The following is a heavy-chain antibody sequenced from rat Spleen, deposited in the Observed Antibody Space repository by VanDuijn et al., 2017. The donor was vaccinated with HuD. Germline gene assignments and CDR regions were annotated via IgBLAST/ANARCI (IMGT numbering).Heavy chain of an antibody. D-gene: IGHD1-9*01. CDR3: ARLSYYGYNYVGWYFDF. Sequence: EVQLVESGGGLVQPGRSLKLSCAASGFTFSNYDMAWVRQAPTKGLEWIASISTGGGNTYYRDSVKGRFTISRDNAKNTQYLQMDSLRSEDTATYYCARLSYYGYNYVGWYFDFWGPGTMVTVSS. J-gene: IGHJ1*01. CDR2: ISTGGGNT. V-gene: IGHV5S13*01. CDR1: GFTFSNYD.